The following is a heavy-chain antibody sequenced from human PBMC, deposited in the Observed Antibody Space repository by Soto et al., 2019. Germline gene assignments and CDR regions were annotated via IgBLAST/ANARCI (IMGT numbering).Heavy chain of an antibody. Sequence: GESLKISCAASGFTFSSYAMSWVRQAPGKGLEWVSAISGSGGSTYYADSVKGRFTISRDNSKNTLYLQMNSLRAEDTAVYYCANYGDYRTGGEPFDYWGQGTLVTVSS. D-gene: IGHD4-17*01. CDR3: ANYGDYRTGGEPFDY. J-gene: IGHJ4*02. CDR2: ISGSGGST. CDR1: GFTFSSYA. V-gene: IGHV3-23*01.